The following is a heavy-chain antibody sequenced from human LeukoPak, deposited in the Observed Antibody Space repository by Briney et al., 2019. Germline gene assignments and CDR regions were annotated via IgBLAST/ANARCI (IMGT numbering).Heavy chain of an antibody. Sequence: SETLSLTCTVSGGSISSYHWSWIRQPAGRGLEWIGQIFASGNTNYNPPLKSRVTMSVDKSKNQFSLKLTSMTAADTAVYYCARDSDGAAQFDPWGQGTLVTVSS. V-gene: IGHV4-4*07. CDR1: GGSISSYH. CDR3: ARDSDGAAQFDP. J-gene: IGHJ5*02. D-gene: IGHD6-13*01. CDR2: IFASGNT.